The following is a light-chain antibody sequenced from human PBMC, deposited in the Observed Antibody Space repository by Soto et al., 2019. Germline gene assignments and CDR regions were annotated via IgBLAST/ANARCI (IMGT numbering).Light chain of an antibody. CDR2: DVS. Sequence: EIVLTQSPGTLSLSPGERATLSCRASQSVSNNYLAWYQQKPGQAPRLLIYDVSSRATGIPDRFSGSGFGTDFTLTISRLEPEDFAVYYCQQYDGSPRTFGQGTKVEIK. CDR1: QSVSNNY. J-gene: IGKJ1*01. V-gene: IGKV3-20*01. CDR3: QQYDGSPRT.